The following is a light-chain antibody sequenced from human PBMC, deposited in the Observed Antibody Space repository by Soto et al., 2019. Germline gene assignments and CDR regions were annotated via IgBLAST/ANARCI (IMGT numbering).Light chain of an antibody. Sequence: DIVLTQSPGTLSLSPGERATPSCRASQSVSSSYLAWYQQKPGQAPRLLIYGASSRATGIPDRFSGSGSGTDFTLTISRLEPEDFAVYYCQQYGSSSWTFGQGTKV. V-gene: IGKV3-20*01. CDR3: QQYGSSSWT. CDR2: GAS. J-gene: IGKJ1*01. CDR1: QSVSSSY.